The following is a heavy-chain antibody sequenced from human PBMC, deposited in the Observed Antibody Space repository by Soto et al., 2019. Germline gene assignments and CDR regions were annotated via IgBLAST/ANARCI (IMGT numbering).Heavy chain of an antibody. J-gene: IGHJ6*02. D-gene: IGHD3-22*01. Sequence: ASVEVSCKVSGYTLTELSMHWVRQAPGKGLEWMGGFDPEDGETIYAQKFQGRVTMTEDTSTDTAYMELSSLRSEDTAVYYCATSHYYDSSGYYPLEYYYGMDVWGQGTTVTVSS. CDR3: ATSHYYDSSGYYPLEYYYGMDV. CDR2: FDPEDGET. CDR1: GYTLTELS. V-gene: IGHV1-24*01.